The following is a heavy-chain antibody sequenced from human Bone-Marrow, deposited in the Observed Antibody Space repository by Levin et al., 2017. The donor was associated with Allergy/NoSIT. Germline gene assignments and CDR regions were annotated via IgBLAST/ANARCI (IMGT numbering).Heavy chain of an antibody. J-gene: IGHJ4*02. CDR1: GFSFSDAW. CDR2: IKRKTDGGTA. D-gene: IGHD3-22*01. Sequence: PGASVKVSCAASGFSFSDAWMSWVRLAPGKGLEWVGRIKRKTDGGTADYSAPVKDRFTISRDDSKATLYLQLSSLKAEDTAVYFCATAQVDRSPYLDYWGQGTLVTVSS. V-gene: IGHV3-15*01. CDR3: ATAQVDRSPYLDY.